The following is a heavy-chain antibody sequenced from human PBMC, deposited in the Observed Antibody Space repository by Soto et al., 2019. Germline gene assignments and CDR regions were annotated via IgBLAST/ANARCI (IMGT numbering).Heavy chain of an antibody. CDR2: IIPIFGTA. D-gene: IGHD3-22*01. CDR3: ARGRDYDDSSDAWTGAVWYFDL. J-gene: IGHJ2*01. V-gene: IGHV1-69*01. Sequence: QVQLVQSGAEVKKPGSSVKVSCKASGGTFSSYAISWVRQAPGQGLEWMGGIIPIFGTANNAQKFQGRVRITADESTSTAYMERSSLRSEDTAVYYWARGRDYDDSSDAWTGAVWYFDLWGRGTQVTGSS. CDR1: GGTFSSYA.